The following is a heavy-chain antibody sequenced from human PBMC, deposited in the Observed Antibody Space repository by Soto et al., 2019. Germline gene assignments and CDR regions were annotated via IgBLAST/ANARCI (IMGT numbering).Heavy chain of an antibody. CDR1: GGSLRSSSFY. D-gene: IGHD2-8*02. J-gene: IGHJ4*02. CDR3: ARDKITGLFDY. CDR2: IYYSGTT. V-gene: IGHV4-39*02. Sequence: SETLSLTCTVSGGSLRSSSFYWGWIRQPPGKGLEWIGSIYYSGTTYYNPSLKSRVTISVDTSKNQFSLKLTSVTAADTAVYYCARDKITGLFDYWGQGTLVTVSS.